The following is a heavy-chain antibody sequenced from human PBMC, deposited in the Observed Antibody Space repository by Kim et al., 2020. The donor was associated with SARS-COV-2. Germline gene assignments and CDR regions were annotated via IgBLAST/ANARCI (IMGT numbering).Heavy chain of an antibody. Sequence: SETLSLTCAVYGGSFSGYYWSWIRQPPGKGLEWIGEINHSGSTNYNPSLKSRVTISVDTSKNQFSLKLSSVTAADTAVYYCARGTDDKTSNILRWFGELLGFWFDPWGQGTLVTVSS. D-gene: IGHD3-10*01. V-gene: IGHV4-34*01. CDR1: GGSFSGYY. CDR3: ARGTDDKTSNILRWFGELLGFWFDP. J-gene: IGHJ5*02. CDR2: INHSGST.